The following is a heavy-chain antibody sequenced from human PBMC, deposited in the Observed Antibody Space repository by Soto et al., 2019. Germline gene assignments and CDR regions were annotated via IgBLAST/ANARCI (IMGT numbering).Heavy chain of an antibody. CDR3: TTGIAGTSLYYYYGMDV. CDR1: GFTFSNAW. V-gene: IGHV3-15*07. Sequence: EVQLVESGGGLVKPGGSLRLSCAASGFTFSNAWMNWVRQAPGKGLEWGGRIKSKTDGGTTDYAAPVKGRFTISRDDSKNTLYLQMNSLKTEDTAVYYCTTGIAGTSLYYYYGMDVWGQGTTVTVSS. J-gene: IGHJ6*02. CDR2: IKSKTDGGTT. D-gene: IGHD6-13*01.